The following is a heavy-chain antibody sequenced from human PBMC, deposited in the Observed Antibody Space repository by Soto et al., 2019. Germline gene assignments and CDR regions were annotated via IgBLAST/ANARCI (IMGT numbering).Heavy chain of an antibody. D-gene: IGHD1-26*01. CDR3: ARGGHRGWDLPDY. Sequence: QVQLVESGGGLVKPGGSLRLSCEASGFTFSDYHMTWIRQAPGQGLEWLSYMSGGGSTIYYADSVKGRFTISKDNAKNSLDLQMSRLRAEDTAVYLCARGGHRGWDLPDYWGQGTLVTVSS. J-gene: IGHJ4*02. CDR2: MSGGGSTI. V-gene: IGHV3-11*01. CDR1: GFTFSDYH.